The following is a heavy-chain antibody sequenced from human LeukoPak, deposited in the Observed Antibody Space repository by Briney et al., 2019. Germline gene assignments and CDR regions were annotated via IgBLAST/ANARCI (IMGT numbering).Heavy chain of an antibody. Sequence: GESLKISCKGSGYSFTSYWIGWVRQMPGKGLEWMGIIYPGDSDTRYSPSFQGQVTISADKSISTAYLQWSSLKASDTAMYYCARAEEVEGWDTHFDYWGQGTLVTVSS. J-gene: IGHJ4*02. V-gene: IGHV5-51*01. CDR3: ARAEEVEGWDTHFDY. CDR1: GYSFTSYW. CDR2: IYPGDSDT. D-gene: IGHD6-19*01.